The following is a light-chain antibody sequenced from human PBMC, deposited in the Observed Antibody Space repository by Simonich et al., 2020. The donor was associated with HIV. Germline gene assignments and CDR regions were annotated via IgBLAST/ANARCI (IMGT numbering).Light chain of an antibody. CDR3: STWDYSLNAWV. CDR2: GNS. Sequence: QSALTQEASVSGTVGQKVTLSCTGMSHNVGSYPVGWYQQISHGAPKTVMFGNSLPSGIPDRFSGSKSGTTASLTISGLQPEDEADYYCSTWDYSLNAWVFGGGTKLTVL. V-gene: IGLV1-44*01. CDR1: SHNVGSYP. J-gene: IGLJ3*02.